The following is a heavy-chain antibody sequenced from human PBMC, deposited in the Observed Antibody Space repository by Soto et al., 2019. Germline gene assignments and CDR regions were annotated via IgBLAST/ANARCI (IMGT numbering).Heavy chain of an antibody. D-gene: IGHD3-22*01. CDR1: GFTFSSYG. V-gene: IGHV3-30*18. J-gene: IGHJ6*02. CDR2: ISYDGSNK. Sequence: GGSLRLSCAASGFTFSSYGMHWVRQAPGKGLEWVAVISYDGSNKYYADSVKGRFTISRDNSKNTLYLQMNSLRAEDTAVYYCAKELLTYYYDSSGYSAETWGGMDVWGQGTTVTVSS. CDR3: AKELLTYYYDSSGYSAETWGGMDV.